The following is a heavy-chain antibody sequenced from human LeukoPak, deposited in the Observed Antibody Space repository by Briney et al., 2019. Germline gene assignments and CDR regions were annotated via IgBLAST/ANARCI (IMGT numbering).Heavy chain of an antibody. CDR2: IYYSGST. CDR3: ARHGSSGYLYYFDY. V-gene: IGHV4-59*01. Sequence: SETLSLTCTVSGGSISSYYWSCIRQLPGKGLEWIGYIYYSGSTNYNTSLKRRVPTSVDTSKNQFSLKLGSVTAADTAVYYCARHGSSGYLYYFDYWGQGTLVTVSS. CDR1: GGSISSYY. J-gene: IGHJ4*02. D-gene: IGHD3-22*01.